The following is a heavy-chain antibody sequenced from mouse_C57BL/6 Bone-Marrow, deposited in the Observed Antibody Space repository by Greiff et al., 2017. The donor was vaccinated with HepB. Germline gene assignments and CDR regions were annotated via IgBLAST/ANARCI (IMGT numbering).Heavy chain of an antibody. CDR1: GFNIKNTY. V-gene: IGHV14-3*01. D-gene: IGHD1-2*01. CDR2: IDPANGNT. Sequence: DVKLQESVAELVRPGASVKLSCTASGFNIKNTYMHWVKQRPEQGLEWIGRIDPANGNTKYAPKFQGKATITADTSSNTAYLQHISLTSEDTAIYYCARRELLRPYFDYWGQGTTLTVSS. J-gene: IGHJ2*01. CDR3: ARRELLRPYFDY.